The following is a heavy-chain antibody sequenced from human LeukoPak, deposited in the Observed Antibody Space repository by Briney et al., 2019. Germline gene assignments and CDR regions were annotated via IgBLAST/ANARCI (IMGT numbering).Heavy chain of an antibody. CDR2: ISGSGGST. Sequence: QTGQSLTLSCAASGVTFSSYAMSWVRHAPGQGLEWVSAISGSGGSTYYAASVKGRFTISRDNSKNTLYLQMNSLRAEDTAVYYCAKDPDDSSGYYYFPYYFDYWGQGTLVTVSS. J-gene: IGHJ4*02. D-gene: IGHD3-22*01. CDR3: AKDPDDSSGYYYFPYYFDY. V-gene: IGHV3-23*01. CDR1: GVTFSSYA.